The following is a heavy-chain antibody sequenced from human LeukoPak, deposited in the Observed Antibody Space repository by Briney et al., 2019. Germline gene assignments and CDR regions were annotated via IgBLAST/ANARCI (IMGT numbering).Heavy chain of an antibody. V-gene: IGHV4-34*01. CDR2: INHSGST. CDR3: ARAGRKQLKWLRHGYYFDY. D-gene: IGHD6-19*01. CDR1: GGSFSGYY. Sequence: SETLSLTCAVYGGSFSGYYWSWIRQPPGKGLEWIGEINHSGSTNYNPSLKSRVTISVDTSKNQFSLKLSSVTAADTAVYYCARAGRKQLKWLRHGYYFDYWGQGTLVTVSS. J-gene: IGHJ4*02.